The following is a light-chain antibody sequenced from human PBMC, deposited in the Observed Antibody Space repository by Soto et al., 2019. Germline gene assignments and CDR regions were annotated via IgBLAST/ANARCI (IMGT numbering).Light chain of an antibody. CDR3: QQRNYWQVP. CDR1: QSVSGY. J-gene: IGKJ5*01. CDR2: DVS. Sequence: EVVLTQSPVTLSLSPGERATLSCRASQSVSGYLAWYQQKPGQAPRLLIYDVSNRATGIPARFSGSGSGTDFTLTISSLEPEDFAIYYCQQRNYWQVPFGQGTLLEIK. V-gene: IGKV3-11*01.